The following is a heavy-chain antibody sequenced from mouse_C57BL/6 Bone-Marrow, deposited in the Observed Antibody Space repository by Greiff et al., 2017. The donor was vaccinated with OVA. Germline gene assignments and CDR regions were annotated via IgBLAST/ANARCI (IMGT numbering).Heavy chain of an antibody. Sequence: EVKLVESGGGLVKPGGSLKLSCAASGFTFSDYGMHWVRQAPEKGLEWVAYISSGSSTIYYADTVKGRFTISRDNAKNTLFLQMTSLRSEDTAMYYCARRYRGYFDYWGQGTTLTVSS. J-gene: IGHJ2*01. V-gene: IGHV5-17*01. CDR2: ISSGSSTI. CDR3: ARRYRGYFDY. CDR1: GFTFSDYG. D-gene: IGHD1-1*01.